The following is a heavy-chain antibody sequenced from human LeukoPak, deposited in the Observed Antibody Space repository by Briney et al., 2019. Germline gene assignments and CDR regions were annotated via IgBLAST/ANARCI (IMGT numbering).Heavy chain of an antibody. V-gene: IGHV4-59*01. CDR2: IYYSGST. Sequence: SETLSLTCTVSGGSISSYYWSWIRQPPGKGLEWNGYIYYSGSTNYNPSLKSRVTISVDTSKNQFSLKLSSVTAADTAVYYCVSYSGGAFDIWGQGTMVTVSS. CDR1: GGSISSYY. D-gene: IGHD2-15*01. J-gene: IGHJ3*02. CDR3: VSYSGGAFDI.